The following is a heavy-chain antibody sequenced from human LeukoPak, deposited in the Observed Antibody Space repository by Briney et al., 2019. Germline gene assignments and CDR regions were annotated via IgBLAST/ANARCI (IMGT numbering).Heavy chain of an antibody. V-gene: IGHV3-23*01. CDR1: GFTFSTTA. D-gene: IGHD5-24*01. CDR2: ISGYGATT. J-gene: IGHJ4*02. Sequence: GGSLRLSCAASGFTFSTTAMSWVRQAPGKGLEWVSAISGYGATTSYADSVKGRFTISRDNSKNTLYLQMNSLRAEDTAVYFCAKSGYNRFDYWGQGTLVTVSS. CDR3: AKSGYNRFDY.